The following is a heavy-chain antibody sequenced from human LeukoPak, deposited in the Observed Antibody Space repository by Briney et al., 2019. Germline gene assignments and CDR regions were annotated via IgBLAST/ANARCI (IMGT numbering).Heavy chain of an antibody. Sequence: SETLSLTCTVSGYSISSGYYWGWIRQPPGKGLEWIGSIYYSGSTYYNPSLKSRVTISVDTSKNQFSLKLSSVTAADTAAYYCARDRGDSDFDYWGQGTLVTVSS. CDR3: ARDRGDSDFDY. CDR1: GYSISSGYY. D-gene: IGHD2-21*02. CDR2: IYYSGST. J-gene: IGHJ4*02. V-gene: IGHV4-38-2*02.